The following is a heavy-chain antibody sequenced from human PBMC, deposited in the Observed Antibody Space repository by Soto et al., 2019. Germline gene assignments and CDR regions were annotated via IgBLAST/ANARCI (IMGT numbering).Heavy chain of an antibody. J-gene: IGHJ6*02. CDR2: ITGSGGST. CDR1: GFTFSSYA. D-gene: IGHD2-15*01. V-gene: IGHV3-23*01. Sequence: HPGGSLRLSCADSGFTFSSYAMSWVRQAPGKGLEWVSAITGSGGSTYYADSVQGRFTISRDNSKNTLYLQMSSLRAEDTAVYYCAKGKTPQTEDQYYYGMDVWGQGTTVTVSS. CDR3: AKGKTPQTEDQYYYGMDV.